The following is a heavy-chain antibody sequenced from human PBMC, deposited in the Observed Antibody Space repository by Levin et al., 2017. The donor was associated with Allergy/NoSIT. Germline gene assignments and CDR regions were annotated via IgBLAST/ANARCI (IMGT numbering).Heavy chain of an antibody. V-gene: IGHV3-7*03. CDR1: GFTFRDYW. CDR2: IDQDGNQK. J-gene: IGHJ3*01. Sequence: GESLKISCAATGFTFRDYWMTWVRQTPGRGLEWVANIDQDGNQKYYVDSVKGRFTISRDNAKNSVDLQMNYLRDDDTAVYYCARKLRGSSAYDAFDVWGHGTMVTFSS. CDR3: ARKLRGSSAYDAFDV. D-gene: IGHD5-12*01.